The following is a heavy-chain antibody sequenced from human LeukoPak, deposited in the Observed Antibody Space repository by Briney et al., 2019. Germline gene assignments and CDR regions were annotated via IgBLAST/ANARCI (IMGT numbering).Heavy chain of an antibody. D-gene: IGHD3-22*01. CDR3: ARHYGDTMIVPDAFDI. CDR2: INPGDSDT. CDR1: GYSFTSYW. Sequence: GEALKISCWGSGYSFTSYWIGWVRQMPGKGLEWRGIINPGDSDTRYSPSFQGQVTISADKSISTAYLQWSSLKASDTAMYYCARHYGDTMIVPDAFDIWGQGTMVTVSS. J-gene: IGHJ3*02. V-gene: IGHV5-51*01.